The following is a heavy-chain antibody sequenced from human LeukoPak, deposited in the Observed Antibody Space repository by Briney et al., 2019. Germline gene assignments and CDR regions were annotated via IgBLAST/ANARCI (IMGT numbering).Heavy chain of an antibody. D-gene: IGHD4-17*01. CDR2: IYNSGST. CDR3: ARIADDYGDGRDY. J-gene: IGHJ4*02. V-gene: IGHV4-59*01. CDR1: GGSISSYY. Sequence: SETLSLTCTVSGGSISSYYWSWIRQPPGKGLEWIGYIYNSGSTNYNPSLKSRVTISVDTSKNQFSLKLSSVTAADTAVYYCARIADDYGDGRDYWGQGVLVAVSS.